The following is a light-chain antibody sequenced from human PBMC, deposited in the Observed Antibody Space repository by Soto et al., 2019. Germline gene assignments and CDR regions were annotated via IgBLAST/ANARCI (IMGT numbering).Light chain of an antibody. Sequence: QSVLTQPPSVSGAPGQRVTISCTGSSSNIGAGYDVHWYQHLPGTAPKLLIYGNSIRPSGVPDRFSASRFGTSASLAIPGLQAEHEAHYYCQSYDSSLSGSLVFGGGTKLTVL. CDR2: GNS. J-gene: IGLJ2*01. CDR1: SSNIGAGYD. CDR3: QSYDSSLSGSLV. V-gene: IGLV1-40*01.